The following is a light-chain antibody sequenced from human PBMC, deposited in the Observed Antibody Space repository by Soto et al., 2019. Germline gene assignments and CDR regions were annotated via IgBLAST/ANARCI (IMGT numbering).Light chain of an antibody. V-gene: IGKV1-5*01. Sequence: DIQMTQSPSTLSGSVGDRVTITCRASQTISSWLAWYQQKPGKAPKLLIYDASKLQDGVPSRFSGSESGTDFTLTISRVQPDDVATYYCQQYKSSYTFGQGTK. CDR1: QTISSW. CDR3: QQYKSSYT. CDR2: DAS. J-gene: IGKJ2*01.